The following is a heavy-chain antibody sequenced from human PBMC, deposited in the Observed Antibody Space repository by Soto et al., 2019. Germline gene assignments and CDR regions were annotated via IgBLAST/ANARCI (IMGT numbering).Heavy chain of an antibody. CDR3: VRGGSNYAS. D-gene: IGHD4-4*01. J-gene: IGHJ5*02. CDR1: GYRFTSYW. CDR2: IFPSDSDT. V-gene: IGHV5-51*01. Sequence: PGESLKISCRTSGYRFTSYWIAWVRQMPGKGLEWMGIIFPSDSDTRYSPSFQGQVTISADRSTSTVFLQWASLRGEDTAVYYCVRGGSNYASWGQGTLVTVSS.